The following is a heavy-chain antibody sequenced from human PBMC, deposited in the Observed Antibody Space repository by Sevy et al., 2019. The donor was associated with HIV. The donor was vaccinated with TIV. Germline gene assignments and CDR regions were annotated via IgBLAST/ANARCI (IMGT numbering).Heavy chain of an antibody. Sequence: QLGGPLRLSCAASGFTFSSYGMHWVRQAPGKGLEWVAFIRYDGSNKYYADSVKGRFTISRDNSKNTLYLQMNSLRAEDTAVYYCAKAPRSTSFHFDYWGQGTLVTVSS. CDR2: IRYDGSNK. V-gene: IGHV3-30*02. CDR1: GFTFSSYG. D-gene: IGHD2-2*01. J-gene: IGHJ4*02. CDR3: AKAPRSTSFHFDY.